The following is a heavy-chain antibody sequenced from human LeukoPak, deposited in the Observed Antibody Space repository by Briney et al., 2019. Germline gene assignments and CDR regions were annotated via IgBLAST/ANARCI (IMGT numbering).Heavy chain of an antibody. CDR1: GGSFSGYY. D-gene: IGHD6-13*01. Sequence: ASETLSLTCAVYGGSFSGYYWSWIRQPPGKGLEWIGEINHSGSTNYNPSLKSRVTISVDTSKNQFSLKLSSVTAADTAVYYCAAVPFKYSSSWLYYFDYWGQGTLVTVSS. CDR2: INHSGST. J-gene: IGHJ4*02. V-gene: IGHV4-34*01. CDR3: AAVPFKYSSSWLYYFDY.